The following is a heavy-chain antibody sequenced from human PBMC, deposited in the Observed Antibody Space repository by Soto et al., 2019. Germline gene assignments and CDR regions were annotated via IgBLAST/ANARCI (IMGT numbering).Heavy chain of an antibody. CDR3: ARVGTDAIGYYYYGMDV. CDR2: INPNSGGT. J-gene: IGHJ6*02. Sequence: ASVKVSCKASGYTFTGYYMHWVRQAPGQGLEWMGWINPNSGGTNYAQKFQGWVTMTRDTSISTAYMELSRLRSDDTAVYYCARVGTDAIGYYYYGMDVWGQGTTVTGSS. CDR1: GYTFTGYY. D-gene: IGHD7-27*01. V-gene: IGHV1-2*04.